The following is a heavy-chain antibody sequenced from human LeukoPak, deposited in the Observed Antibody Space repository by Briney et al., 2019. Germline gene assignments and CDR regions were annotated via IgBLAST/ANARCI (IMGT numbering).Heavy chain of an antibody. CDR2: IIPIFGTA. V-gene: IGHV1-69*05. Sequence: SVKVSSKASGGTFSSYAISWVRQAPGQGLEWMGGIIPIFGTANYAQKFQGRVTITTDESTSTAYMELSSLRSEDTAVYYCARGGPYSGYDYGSWYMDVWGKGTTVTVSS. J-gene: IGHJ6*03. D-gene: IGHD5-12*01. CDR3: ARGGPYSGYDYGSWYMDV. CDR1: GGTFSSYA.